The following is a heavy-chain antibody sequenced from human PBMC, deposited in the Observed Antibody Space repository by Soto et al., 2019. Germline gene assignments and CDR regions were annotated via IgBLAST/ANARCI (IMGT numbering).Heavy chain of an antibody. D-gene: IGHD6-13*01. J-gene: IGHJ6*02. Sequence: SETLSLSCTVSGGSISSYYWSWIRQPPGKGLEWIGYIYYSGSTNYNPSLKSRVTISVDTSKNQFSLKLSSVTAADTAVYYCARHGPYSSSWYYYYYGMDVWGQGTTVT. CDR1: GGSISSYY. V-gene: IGHV4-59*08. CDR3: ARHGPYSSSWYYYYYGMDV. CDR2: IYYSGST.